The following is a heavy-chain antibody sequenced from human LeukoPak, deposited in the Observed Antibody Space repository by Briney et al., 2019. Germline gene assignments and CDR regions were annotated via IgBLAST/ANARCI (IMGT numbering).Heavy chain of an antibody. V-gene: IGHV3-30*18. CDR3: AKEKWELPEYYFDY. Sequence: GGSLRLSCAASGFTFSSYGMHWVRQAPGKGLEWVAVISYDGSNKYYADSVKGRFTISRDNSKNTLYLQMNSLRAEDTAVYYCAKEKWELPEYYFDYWGQGTLVTVSS. CDR1: GFTFSSYG. J-gene: IGHJ4*02. CDR2: ISYDGSNK. D-gene: IGHD1-26*01.